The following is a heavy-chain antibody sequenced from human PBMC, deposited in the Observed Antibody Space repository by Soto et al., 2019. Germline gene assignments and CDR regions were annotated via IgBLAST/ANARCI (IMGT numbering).Heavy chain of an antibody. D-gene: IGHD6-13*01. CDR3: AVEDQSSSWLVDY. V-gene: IGHV1-18*01. Sequence: ASVKVSCKASGYTFIRYGITWVRQAPGQGFEWMGWISPYDDSTNYAQKLQGRVTMTTDTSTSTAYMELRSLRSDDTAVYYCAVEDQSSSWLVDYWGQGTLVTVSS. CDR1: GYTFIRYG. CDR2: ISPYDDST. J-gene: IGHJ4*02.